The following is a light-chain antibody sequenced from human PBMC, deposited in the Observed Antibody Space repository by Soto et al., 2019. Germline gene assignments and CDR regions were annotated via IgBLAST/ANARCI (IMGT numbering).Light chain of an antibody. CDR2: EVS. V-gene: IGLV2-14*01. Sequence: QSALTQPASVSGSPGQSITISCTGTSNDVGGYNYVSWYQQHPGKAPKLMIYEVSNWPSGVSGRFSGSKSGNTASLTISGLQAEDEADYYCSSYTSSGTYVFGAGTKVT. CDR3: SSYTSSGTYV. CDR1: SNDVGGYNY. J-gene: IGLJ1*01.